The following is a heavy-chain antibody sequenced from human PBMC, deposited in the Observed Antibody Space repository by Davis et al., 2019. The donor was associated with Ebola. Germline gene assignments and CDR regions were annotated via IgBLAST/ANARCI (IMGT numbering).Heavy chain of an antibody. V-gene: IGHV3-30-3*01. CDR2: ISYDGSNK. CDR3: AREDYFDY. CDR1: GFTFSSYA. J-gene: IGHJ4*02. Sequence: GESLKISCAASGFTFSSYAMHWVRQAPGKGLEWVAVISYDGSNKYYADSVKGRFTISRDNSKNTLYLQMNSLRAEDTAVYYCAREDYFDYWGQGTLVTVSS.